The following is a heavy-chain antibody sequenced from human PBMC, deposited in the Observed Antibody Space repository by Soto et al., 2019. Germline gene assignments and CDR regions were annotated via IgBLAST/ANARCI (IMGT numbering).Heavy chain of an antibody. CDR2: ISTYNADT. V-gene: IGHV1-18*01. D-gene: IGHD1-26*01. CDR1: GYPFSRSG. CDR3: ARSGSVPYYYYGLDV. J-gene: IGHJ6*02. Sequence: QVQLVQSGAEVKKPGASVKVSCKASGYPFSRSGISWVRQAPGQGLEWMGWISTYNADTNYAQKLQGRVTMTTDTSTSTAFMELRSLRSDDTAVYYCARSGSVPYYYYGLDVWGQGTTVTVSS.